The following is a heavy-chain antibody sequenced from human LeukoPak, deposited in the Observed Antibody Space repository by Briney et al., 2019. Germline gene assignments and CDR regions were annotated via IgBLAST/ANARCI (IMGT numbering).Heavy chain of an antibody. J-gene: IGHJ4*02. CDR3: ARVSLGGSYYSPGYYFDY. V-gene: IGHV4-30-4*01. Sequence: SETLSLTCTVSGGSISSGDYYWSWTRQPPGKGLEWIGYIYYSGSTYYNPSLKSRVTISVDTSKNQFSLKLSSVTAADTAVYYCARVSLGGSYYSPGYYFDYWGQGTLVTVSS. CDR2: IYYSGST. CDR1: GGSISSGDYY. D-gene: IGHD1-26*01.